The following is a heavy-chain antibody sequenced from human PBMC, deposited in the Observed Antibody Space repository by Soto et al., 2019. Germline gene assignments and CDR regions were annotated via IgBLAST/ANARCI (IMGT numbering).Heavy chain of an antibody. CDR3: AKSYGDLFLYYYGMDV. CDR2: ISGSGGST. CDR1: GFTFSSYA. Sequence: GGSLRLSCAASGFTFSSYAMSWVRQAPGKGLEWVSAISGSGGSTYYADSVKGRFTISRDNSKNTLYLQMNSLRAEDTAVHYCAKSYGDLFLYYYGMDVWGQGTTVTVSS. D-gene: IGHD4-17*01. V-gene: IGHV3-23*01. J-gene: IGHJ6*02.